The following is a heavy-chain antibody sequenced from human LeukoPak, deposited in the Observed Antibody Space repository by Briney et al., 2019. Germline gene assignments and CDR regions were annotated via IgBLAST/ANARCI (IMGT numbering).Heavy chain of an antibody. CDR3: ARGRFVLVPSLERWYFDL. CDR2: IGTEDDT. D-gene: IGHD2-8*02. V-gene: IGHV3-13*01. CDR1: GFTLRNYD. Sequence: GGSLRLSCTASGFTLRNYDMHWVRHTTEKGLEWVSGIGTEDDTFYPDSVKGRFTISRENAKNSFYLQMNSLRAGDTAVYYCARGRFVLVPSLERWYFDLWGRGTLVTVS. J-gene: IGHJ2*01.